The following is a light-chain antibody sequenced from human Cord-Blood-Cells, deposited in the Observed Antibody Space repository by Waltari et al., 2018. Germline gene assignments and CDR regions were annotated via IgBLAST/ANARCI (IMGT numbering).Light chain of an antibody. V-gene: IGKV1-5*01. Sequence: DIQMTQSPSTLSASVGDRVTITCRASQSISSWLAWYQQKPGKAPKLLIYDASSLESGVPARLSGSGSGTEFTFTISSIQPDDFATDYCQQYNSYSTRTFGQGTKVEIK. J-gene: IGKJ1*01. CDR1: QSISSW. CDR3: QQYNSYSTRT. CDR2: DAS.